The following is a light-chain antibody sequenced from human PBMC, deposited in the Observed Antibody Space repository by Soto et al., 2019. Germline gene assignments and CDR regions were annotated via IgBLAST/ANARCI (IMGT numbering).Light chain of an antibody. CDR2: EAS. CDR3: QQYDSYPLT. J-gene: IGKJ4*01. Sequence: DIQMTQSPSTLSASEGDRVTITCQASQSINKWLAWYQQRPGKAPKLLIYEASSLESGVPSRFSGSASGTEFTLTISSLQRDDFGTYYCQQYDSYPLTFGGGTKVEIK. V-gene: IGKV1-5*03. CDR1: QSINKW.